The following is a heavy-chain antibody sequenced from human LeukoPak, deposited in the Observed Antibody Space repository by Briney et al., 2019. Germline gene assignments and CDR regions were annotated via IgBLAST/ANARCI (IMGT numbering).Heavy chain of an antibody. CDR1: RGTFSSYT. CDR2: IIPILGIA. D-gene: IGHD3-16*01. CDR3: ARGGVGPNRFDY. J-gene: IGHJ4*02. Sequence: SVKVSCKASRGTFSSYTISWVRQAPGQGLEWMGRIIPILGIANYAQKFQGRVTITADKSTSTAYMELSSLRSEDTAVYYCARGGVGPNRFDYWGQGTLVTVSS. V-gene: IGHV1-69*02.